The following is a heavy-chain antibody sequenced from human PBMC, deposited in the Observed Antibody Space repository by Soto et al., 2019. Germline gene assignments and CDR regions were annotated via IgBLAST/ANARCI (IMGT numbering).Heavy chain of an antibody. CDR1: GFTFSTYS. V-gene: IGHV3-66*01. CDR3: ARVYYDSSGYYDLNYFDY. D-gene: IGHD3-22*01. Sequence: PGGSLRLSCAASGFTFSTYSMNWVRQAPGKGLEWVSIIDIGGNTYYADSVKDRFTISRDNSRNTLYLHMDSLRAEDAAVYYCARVYYDSSGYYDLNYFDYWGQGTLVTVSS. CDR2: IDIGGNT. J-gene: IGHJ4*02.